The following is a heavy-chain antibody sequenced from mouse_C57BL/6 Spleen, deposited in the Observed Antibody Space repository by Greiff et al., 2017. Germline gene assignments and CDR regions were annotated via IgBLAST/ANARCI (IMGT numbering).Heavy chain of an antibody. V-gene: IGHV5-17*01. D-gene: IGHD2-1*01. Sequence: EVHLVESGGGLVKPGGSLKLSCAASGFTFSDYGMPWVRQAPEKGLEWVAYISSGSITIYYADTVKGRFTISRDNAKNTLFLQMISLRSEDTAMYYCARNLLSYAMDYWGQGTSVTVSS. CDR2: ISSGSITI. J-gene: IGHJ4*01. CDR3: ARNLLSYAMDY. CDR1: GFTFSDYG.